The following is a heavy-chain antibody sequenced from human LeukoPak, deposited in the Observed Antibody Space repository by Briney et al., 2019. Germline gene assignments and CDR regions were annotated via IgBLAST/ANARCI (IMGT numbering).Heavy chain of an antibody. CDR3: AKKRGYGRDY. V-gene: IGHV4-34*01. Sequence: PSETLSLTCAVYGESFSGYFWNWIRQPPGKGLEWIGEINHSGSTSNHNPSLKSRVTMSVDTSKNQFSLKLSSVTAADTAVYYCAKKRGYGRDYWGQGNLVTVSS. D-gene: IGHD5-12*01. CDR1: GESFSGYF. J-gene: IGHJ4*02. CDR2: INHSGSTS.